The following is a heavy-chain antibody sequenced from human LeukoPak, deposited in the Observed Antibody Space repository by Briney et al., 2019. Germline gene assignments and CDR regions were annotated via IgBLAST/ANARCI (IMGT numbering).Heavy chain of an antibody. V-gene: IGHV4-34*01. J-gene: IGHJ4*02. Sequence: SETLSLTCAVYGVSFSGYYWSWIRQPPGKGLEWIGEINHSGRTNYNPSLKTRVTISVDTSKNQFSLKLSSVTAADTAVYYCARGYDSSTYDYWGQGTLVTVSS. CDR3: ARGYDSSTYDY. D-gene: IGHD3-22*01. CDR1: GVSFSGYY. CDR2: INHSGRT.